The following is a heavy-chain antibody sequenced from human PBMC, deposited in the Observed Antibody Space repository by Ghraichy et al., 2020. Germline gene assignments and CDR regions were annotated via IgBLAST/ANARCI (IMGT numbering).Heavy chain of an antibody. D-gene: IGHD5-24*01. Sequence: QTLSLTCAISGDSVSSKSVAWNWIRQSPSRGLEWLGRTYYRSKWFDDYAVSVESRITINPDTSKNPFSLYLNSVTPENTDVYYCARGVWLQLREAFDIWGQGTMVTVSS. CDR1: GDSVSSKSVA. CDR2: TYYRSKWFD. J-gene: IGHJ3*02. V-gene: IGHV6-1*01. CDR3: ARGVWLQLREAFDI.